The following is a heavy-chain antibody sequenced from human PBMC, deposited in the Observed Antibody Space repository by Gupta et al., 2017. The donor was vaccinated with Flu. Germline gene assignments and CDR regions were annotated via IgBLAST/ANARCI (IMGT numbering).Heavy chain of an antibody. CDR3: ARGMDYNNYGFPVY. V-gene: IGHV3-33*01. D-gene: IGHD3-10*01. J-gene: IGHJ4*02. CDR2: FDGSNQ. Sequence: FDGSNQYYTESVKGRVTISRDNPKNTLHLQMNSLRAEDTAVYYCARGMDYNNYGFPVYWGQGTLVTGSS.